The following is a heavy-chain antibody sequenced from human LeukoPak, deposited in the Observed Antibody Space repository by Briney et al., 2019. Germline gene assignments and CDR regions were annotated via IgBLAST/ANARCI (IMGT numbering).Heavy chain of an antibody. CDR1: GYTFTSYD. J-gene: IGHJ4*02. Sequence: GASVKVSCKASGYTFTSYDINWVRQATGQGLEWMGWMNPNSGNTGYAQKFQGRVTMTRNTSISTAYMELSSLRSEDTAVYYCARGARYYDRSGYLLFDYWGQGTLVTVSS. V-gene: IGHV1-8*01. CDR3: ARGARYYDRSGYLLFDY. CDR2: MNPNSGNT. D-gene: IGHD3-22*01.